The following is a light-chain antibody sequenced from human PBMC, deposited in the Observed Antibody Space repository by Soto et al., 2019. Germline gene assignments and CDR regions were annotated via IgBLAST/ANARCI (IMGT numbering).Light chain of an antibody. CDR2: KTS. CDR1: QSISTW. CDR3: QHYNTYSQT. Sequence: DLQMTQSPSTLSASVGDRVTITCRASQSISTWLAWYQQKPGKAPKLLIYKTSTLESGVPSRFSGSGSGTEFTLTISSLQPDDFATYYCQHYNTYSQTFGQGTKVEIK. J-gene: IGKJ1*01. V-gene: IGKV1-5*03.